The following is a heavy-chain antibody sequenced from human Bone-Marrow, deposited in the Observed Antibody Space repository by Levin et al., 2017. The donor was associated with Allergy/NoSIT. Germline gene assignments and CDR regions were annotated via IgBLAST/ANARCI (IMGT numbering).Heavy chain of an antibody. V-gene: IGHV4-59*08. J-gene: IGHJ2*01. CDR3: ARPRSGSYWFFDV. CDR2: VHHSGST. Sequence: PSETLSLTCTVSGVSIIDNYWSWIRQSPGKGLEWIGFVHHSGSTNYNPSLKSRVTISADTSKGQFSLTLSSVTAADTAVYYCARPRSGSYWFFDVWGRGTLVTVSS. D-gene: IGHD1-26*01. CDR1: GVSIIDNY.